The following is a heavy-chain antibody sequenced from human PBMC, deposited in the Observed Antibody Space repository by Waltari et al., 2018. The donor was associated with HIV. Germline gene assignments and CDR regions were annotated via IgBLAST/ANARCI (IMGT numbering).Heavy chain of an antibody. CDR3: LTHYYDRGF. Sequence: EVYLVESGGGLVEPGESLRLSCASSGFPFTHAWMNWVRRAPGKGLEWIGLIKSKSDGGTIHYATPVKGRFTISRDDSQSMFYLQMTSLTAEDTAVYYCLTHYYDRGFWGQGTLVTVSS. V-gene: IGHV3-15*06. CDR2: IKSKSDGGTI. D-gene: IGHD3-22*01. J-gene: IGHJ4*02. CDR1: GFPFTHAW.